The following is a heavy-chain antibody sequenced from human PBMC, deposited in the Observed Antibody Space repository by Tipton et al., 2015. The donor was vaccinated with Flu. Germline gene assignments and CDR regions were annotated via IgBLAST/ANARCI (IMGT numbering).Heavy chain of an antibody. V-gene: IGHV4-38-2*01. CDR3: ARSTYYYGSGSSDY. CDR1: GDAIRSGYL. CDR2: ISHTGRT. Sequence: TLSLTCSVSGDAIRSGYLWAWIRQPPGKGLEWIGCISHTGRTYYNPSLKSRVTISVDTAKNQFSQRLNSVTASDTAVYYCARSTYYYGSGSSDYWGQGTLVTVSS. D-gene: IGHD3-10*01. J-gene: IGHJ4*02.